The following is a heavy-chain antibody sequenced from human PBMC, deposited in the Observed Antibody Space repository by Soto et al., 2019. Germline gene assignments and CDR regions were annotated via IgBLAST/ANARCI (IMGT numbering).Heavy chain of an antibody. V-gene: IGHV3-21*01. CDR2: ISSTTNYT. CDR3: ARESEDLTSNFDY. J-gene: IGHJ4*02. CDR1: GFTCTRYS. Sequence: GGSLRLSCAASGFTCTRYSMNWIRQAPGKGLECVSSISSTTNYTYYADSMKGRFTVSRDNAKNSVYLDMNSLSAEDTAVYYCARESEDLTSNFDYWGQGPLVTVFS.